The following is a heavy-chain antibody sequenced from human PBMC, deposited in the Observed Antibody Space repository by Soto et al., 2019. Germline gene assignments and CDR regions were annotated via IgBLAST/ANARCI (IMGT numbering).Heavy chain of an antibody. Sequence: SCKASGGTFSSYAISWVRQAPGQGLEWMGGSTSYADSVKGRFTVSRDNSKNTLYLQLDNLRREDMAVYYCARGPSGIIAAPLEYWGQGTLVTVSS. J-gene: IGHJ4*02. CDR1: GGTFSSYA. D-gene: IGHD6-6*01. CDR2: MGGST. V-gene: IGHV3-64*02. CDR3: ARGPSGIIAAPLEY.